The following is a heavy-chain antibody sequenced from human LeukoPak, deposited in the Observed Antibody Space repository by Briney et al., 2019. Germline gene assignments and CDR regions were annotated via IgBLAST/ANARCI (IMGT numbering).Heavy chain of an antibody. V-gene: IGHV3-23*01. D-gene: IGHD4-17*01. J-gene: IGHJ4*02. CDR3: ARDFPSTYGDYGETEIDY. CDR2: ISGSGGST. CDR1: GFIFINYA. Sequence: GGSLRLSCAASGFIFINYAMSWVRQAPGKGLEWVSIISGSGGSTYYADSVKGRFTISRDNAKNSLYLQMNSLRAEDTAVYYCARDFPSTYGDYGETEIDYWGQGTLVTVSS.